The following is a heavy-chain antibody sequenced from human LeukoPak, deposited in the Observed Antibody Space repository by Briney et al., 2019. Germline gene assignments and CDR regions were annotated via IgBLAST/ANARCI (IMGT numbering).Heavy chain of an antibody. V-gene: IGHV4-39*07. D-gene: IGHD6-19*01. CDR3: ARGNSSGWTPHFDY. CDR1: GGSISSGGYY. Sequence: SETLSLTCTVSGGSISSGGYYWSWIRQPPGKGLEWIGEINHSGSTNYNPSLKSRVTISVDTSKNQFSLKLSSVTAADTAVYYCARGNSSGWTPHFDYWGQGTLVTVSS. CDR2: INHSGST. J-gene: IGHJ4*02.